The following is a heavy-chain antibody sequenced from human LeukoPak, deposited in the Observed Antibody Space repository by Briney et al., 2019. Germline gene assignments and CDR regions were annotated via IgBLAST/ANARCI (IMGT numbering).Heavy chain of an antibody. V-gene: IGHV4-34*01. D-gene: IGHD3-22*01. CDR3: ARLTYYYDSSGYRTKGDCYYYYMDV. J-gene: IGHJ6*03. CDR1: GGSFSGYY. CDR2: INRSGNT. Sequence: SETLSLTCAVYGGSFSGYYWSWIRQPPGKGLEWIGEINRSGNTNYNPSLKSRVTISVDTSKNQFSLKLSSVTAADTAVYSCARLTYYYDSSGYRTKGDCYYYYMDVWGKGTTVTVSS.